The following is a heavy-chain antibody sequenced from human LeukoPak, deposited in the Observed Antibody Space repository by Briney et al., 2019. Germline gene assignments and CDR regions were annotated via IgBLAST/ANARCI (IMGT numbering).Heavy chain of an antibody. CDR3: ARAGDDFWSGYYLDY. J-gene: IGHJ4*02. Sequence: GGSLRLSCAASGFTFSGYYMSWIRQAPGKGLEWVSHISSSGSTIYYADSVKGRFTISRDNAKNSLYLQMNSLSAEETAAYYCARAGDDFWSGYYLDYWGQGTLVTVSS. CDR1: GFTFSGYY. CDR2: ISSSGSTI. V-gene: IGHV3-11*01. D-gene: IGHD3-3*01.